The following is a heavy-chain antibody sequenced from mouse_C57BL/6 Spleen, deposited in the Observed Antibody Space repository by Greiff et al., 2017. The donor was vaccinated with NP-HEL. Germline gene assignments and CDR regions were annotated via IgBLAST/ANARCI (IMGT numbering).Heavy chain of an antibody. CDR3: ARDYYSNPYAMDY. J-gene: IGHJ4*01. CDR2: ISSGSSTI. CDR1: GFTFSDYG. Sequence: EVQGVESGGGLVKPGGSLKLSCAASGFTFSDYGMHWVRQAPEKGLEWVAYISSGSSTIYYADTVKGRFTISRDNAKNTLFLQMTSLRSEDTAMYYCARDYYSNPYAMDYWGQGTSVTVSS. D-gene: IGHD2-5*01. V-gene: IGHV5-17*01.